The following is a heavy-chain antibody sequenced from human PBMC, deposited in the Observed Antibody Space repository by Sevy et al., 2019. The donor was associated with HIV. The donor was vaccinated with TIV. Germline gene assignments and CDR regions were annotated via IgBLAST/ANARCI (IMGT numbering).Heavy chain of an antibody. D-gene: IGHD2-21*01. Sequence: GGSLRLSCATSGFTFNIYAMSWVRQAPGKGLEWVSTIFGGDTYYADSVKGRFTISRDDSKSAVYLQMNSLRADDTAVYYCAKDGVSRNKLWDWFDPWGQRTLVTVSS. CDR2: IFGGDT. CDR3: AKDGVSRNKLWDWFDP. V-gene: IGHV3-23*01. J-gene: IGHJ5*02. CDR1: GFTFNIYA.